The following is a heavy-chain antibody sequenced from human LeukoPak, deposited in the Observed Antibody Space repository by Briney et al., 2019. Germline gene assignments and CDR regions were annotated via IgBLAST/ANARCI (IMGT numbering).Heavy chain of an antibody. Sequence: GGSLRLSCAASGFTFSSYVMTWVRQAPGKGLEWVTAISLSVGRTYYADSVKGRFTISRDNSKNTLYLQMNSLRAEDTAVYYCARDFGGDCPYYWGQGTLVTVSS. CDR3: ARDFGGDCPYY. D-gene: IGHD2-21*02. V-gene: IGHV3-23*01. CDR1: GFTFSSYV. CDR2: ISLSVGRT. J-gene: IGHJ4*02.